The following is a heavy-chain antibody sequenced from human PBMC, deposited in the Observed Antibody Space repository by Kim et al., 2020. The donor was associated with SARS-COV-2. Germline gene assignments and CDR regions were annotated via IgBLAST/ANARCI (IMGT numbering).Heavy chain of an antibody. CDR3: ARHEYYDFWSGYPQGGYFDY. CDR1: GYSFTSYW. Sequence: GESLKISCKGSGYSFTSYWIGWVRQMPGKGLEWMGIIYPGDSDTRYSPSFQGQVTISADKSISTAYLQWSSLKASDTAMYYCARHEYYDFWSGYPQGGYFDYWGQGTLVTVSS. CDR2: IYPGDSDT. J-gene: IGHJ4*02. V-gene: IGHV5-51*01. D-gene: IGHD3-3*01.